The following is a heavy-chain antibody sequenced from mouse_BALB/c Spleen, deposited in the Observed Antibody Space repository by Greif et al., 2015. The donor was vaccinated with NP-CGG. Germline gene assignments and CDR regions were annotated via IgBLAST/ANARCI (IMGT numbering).Heavy chain of an antibody. CDR2: IWGDGST. J-gene: IGHJ3*01. D-gene: IGHD3-1*01. CDR1: GFSLPGYG. CDR3: ARVSSGYGFAY. V-gene: IGHV2-6-7*01. Sequence: QLVESGPGLVAPSQSLSITCTVSGFSLPGYGVNWVRQPPGKGLEWLGMIWGDGSTDYNSALKSRLSISKDNSKSQVFLKMNSLQTDDTARYYCARVSSGYGFAYWGQGTLVTVSA.